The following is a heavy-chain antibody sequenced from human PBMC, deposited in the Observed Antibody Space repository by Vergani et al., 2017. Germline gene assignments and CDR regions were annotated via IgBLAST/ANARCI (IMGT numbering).Heavy chain of an antibody. CDR2: IIPIFGTA. CDR3: ARDLVVGATYYYYGMDV. CDR1: GGTFSSYA. J-gene: IGHJ6*02. Sequence: QVQLVQSGAEVKKPGSSVKVSCKASGGTFSSYAISWVRQAPGQGLEWMGRIIPIFGTANYAQKFQGRVTITADESTSTAYMELSSLRSEDTAVYYCARDLVVGATYYYYGMDVWGQGTTVTVSS. D-gene: IGHD1-26*01. V-gene: IGHV1-69*13.